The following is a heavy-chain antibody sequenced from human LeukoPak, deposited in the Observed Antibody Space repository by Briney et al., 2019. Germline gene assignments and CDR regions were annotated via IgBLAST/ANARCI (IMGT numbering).Heavy chain of an antibody. D-gene: IGHD2-15*01. CDR2: IYYSGST. CDR3: ARRSVVAAIGRNYYYGMDV. CDR1: GGSISSSSYY. V-gene: IGHV4-39*01. Sequence: SETLSLTCTVSGGSISSSSYYWGWIRQPPGKGLEWIGSIYYSGSTYYNPSLKSRVTISVDTSKNQFSLKLSSVTAADTAVYYCARRSVVAAIGRNYYYGMDVRGQGTTVTVSS. J-gene: IGHJ6*02.